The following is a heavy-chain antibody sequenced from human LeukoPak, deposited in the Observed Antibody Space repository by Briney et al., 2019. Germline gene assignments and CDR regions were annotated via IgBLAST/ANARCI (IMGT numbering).Heavy chain of an antibody. D-gene: IGHD5-12*01. J-gene: IGHJ4*01. Sequence: SETLSLTCTVSGGSISSGGYYWSWIRQHPGKGLEWIGYIYYSGSTYYNPSLKSRVTISVDTSKNQFSLKLSSVTAADTAVYYCARAATTDYFDYWGQEPWSPSPQ. CDR2: IYYSGST. CDR3: ARAATTDYFDY. V-gene: IGHV4-31*03. CDR1: GGSISSGGYY.